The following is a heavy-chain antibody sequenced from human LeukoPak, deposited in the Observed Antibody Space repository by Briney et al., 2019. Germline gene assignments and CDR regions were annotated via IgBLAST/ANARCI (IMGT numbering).Heavy chain of an antibody. CDR3: ARGDIAAAVYFDY. CDR1: GFSFSDHY. J-gene: IGHJ4*02. CDR2: ISSSRSYT. D-gene: IGHD6-13*01. V-gene: IGHV3-11*06. Sequence: PGGSLRLSCAASGFSFSDHYMSWIRQAPGKGLEWVSYISSSRSYTNYADSVKGRFTISRDNSKNTLYLQMNSLRAEDTAVYYCARGDIAAAVYFDYWGQGTLVTVSS.